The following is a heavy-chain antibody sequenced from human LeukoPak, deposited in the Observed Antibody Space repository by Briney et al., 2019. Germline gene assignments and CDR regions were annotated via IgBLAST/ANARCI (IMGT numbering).Heavy chain of an antibody. J-gene: IGHJ4*02. CDR1: GYTFTSYG. CDR3: ARVPRITMVRGVIITSSFDY. CDR2: ISAYNGNT. Sequence: ASVKVSCKASGYTFTSYGISWVRQAPGQGLEWMGWISAYNGNTNYAQKLQGRVTMTTDASTSTAYMELRSLKSDDTAVYCCARVPRITMVRGVIITSSFDYWGQGTLVTVSS. D-gene: IGHD3-10*01. V-gene: IGHV1-18*01.